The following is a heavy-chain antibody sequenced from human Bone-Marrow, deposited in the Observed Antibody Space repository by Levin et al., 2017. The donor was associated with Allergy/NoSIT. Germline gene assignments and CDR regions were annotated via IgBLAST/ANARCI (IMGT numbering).Heavy chain of an antibody. D-gene: IGHD3-22*01. J-gene: IGHJ4*02. CDR1: GGSISSSSYY. CDR2: IYYSGST. Sequence: ASETLSLTCTVSGGSISSSSYYWGWIRQPPGKGLVWIGNIYYSGSTYYNPSLKSRVTISVDTSKNQFSLRLSSVTAADTAVYYCARLDYYDSSGYYFPDYWGQGTLVTVSS. V-gene: IGHV4-39*01. CDR3: ARLDYYDSSGYYFPDY.